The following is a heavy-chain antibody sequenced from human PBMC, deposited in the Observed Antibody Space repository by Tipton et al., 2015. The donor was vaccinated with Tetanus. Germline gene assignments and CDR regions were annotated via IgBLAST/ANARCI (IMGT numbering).Heavy chain of an antibody. V-gene: IGHV4-4*07. CDR1: RGPISSYY. CDR2: ISNGNT. Sequence: TLSLTCTVSRGPISSYYWNWIRQPAGKGLEWVGHISNGNTDYSTSLKSRVTLSVDLSKNQFSLQLRAVTAADTAVYYCARGITDGYNRRLDYWGQGLRVAVS. J-gene: IGHJ4*02. D-gene: IGHD5-24*01. CDR3: ARGITDGYNRRLDY.